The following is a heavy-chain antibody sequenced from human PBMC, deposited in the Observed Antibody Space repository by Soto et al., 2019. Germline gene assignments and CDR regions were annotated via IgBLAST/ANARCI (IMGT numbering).Heavy chain of an antibody. V-gene: IGHV3-9*01. J-gene: IGHJ4*02. D-gene: IGHD2-15*01. CDR2: ISWNSGSI. Sequence: PGGSLRLSCAASGFTFDDYAMHWVRQAPGKGLEWVSGISWNSGSIGYADSVKGRFTISRDNAKNSLYLQMNSLRAEDTALYYCAKGVIGGWWSAPFDYWGQGTLVTVSS. CDR1: GFTFDDYA. CDR3: AKGVIGGWWSAPFDY.